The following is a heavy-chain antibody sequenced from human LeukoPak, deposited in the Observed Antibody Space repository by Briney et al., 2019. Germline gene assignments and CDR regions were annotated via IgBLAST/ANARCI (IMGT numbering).Heavy chain of an antibody. CDR3: ARGEYVSNWFDP. J-gene: IGHJ5*02. Sequence: ASVKVSCKASGYTFTNYDINWVRRATGQGLEWMGWMNPNSGNTGYAQKFQGRVTMTRSTSISTAYMELSSLTSEDTAVYYCARGEYVSNWFDPWGQGTLVTVSS. V-gene: IGHV1-8*01. D-gene: IGHD2/OR15-2a*01. CDR1: GYTFTNYD. CDR2: MNPNSGNT.